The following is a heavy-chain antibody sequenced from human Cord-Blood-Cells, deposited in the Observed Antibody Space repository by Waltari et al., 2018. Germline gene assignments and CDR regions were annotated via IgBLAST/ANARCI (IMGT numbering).Heavy chain of an antibody. J-gene: IGHJ5*02. V-gene: IGHV4-34*01. CDR1: GGSFSGYY. CDR3: ARVLRRYNWNDDAFDP. CDR2: INHSGST. D-gene: IGHD1-1*01. Sequence: QVQLQQWGAGLLKPSETLSLTCAVYGGSFSGYYWSWIRQPPGKGLEWIGEINHSGSTNYNPSLKSRVTISVDTSKNQFSLKLSSVTAADTAVYYCARVLRRYNWNDDAFDPWGQGTLVTVSS.